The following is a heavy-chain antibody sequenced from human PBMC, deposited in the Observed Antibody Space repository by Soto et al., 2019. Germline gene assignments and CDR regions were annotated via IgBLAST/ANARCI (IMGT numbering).Heavy chain of an antibody. Sequence: PGGSLRLSCAASGFTFDDYTMHWVRQAPGKGLEWVSLISWDGGSTYYADSVKGRFTISRDNSKNSLYLQMNSLRTEDTALYYCAKDDSGYSYGLDYWGQGTLVTVSS. D-gene: IGHD5-18*01. CDR2: ISWDGGST. CDR3: AKDDSGYSYGLDY. CDR1: GFTFDDYT. V-gene: IGHV3-43*01. J-gene: IGHJ4*02.